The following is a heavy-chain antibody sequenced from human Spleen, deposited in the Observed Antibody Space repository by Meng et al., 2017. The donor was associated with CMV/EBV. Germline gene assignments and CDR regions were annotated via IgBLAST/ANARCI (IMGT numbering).Heavy chain of an antibody. D-gene: IGHD6-13*01. CDR2: IHYTGFT. J-gene: IGHJ4*02. Sequence: SETLSLTCTVSGGSISSSSYYWGWIRQPPGKGLEWIGTIHYTGFTYYNSSLKSRVTISLDTSKNQVSLSLTSVTAADTAIYYCARLQRGSLDSWGQGTLVTVSS. CDR1: GGSISSSSYY. V-gene: IGHV4-39*07. CDR3: ARLQRGSLDS.